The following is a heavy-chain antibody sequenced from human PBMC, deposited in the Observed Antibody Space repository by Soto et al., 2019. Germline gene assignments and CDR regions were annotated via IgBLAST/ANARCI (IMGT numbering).Heavy chain of an antibody. D-gene: IGHD2-15*01. CDR2: INAGNGNT. CDR3: ARSGVVVVAATPDLAFDI. CDR1: GYTFTSYA. J-gene: IGHJ3*02. V-gene: IGHV1-3*01. Sequence: ASVKVSCKASGYTFTSYAMHWVRQAPGQRLEWMGWINAGNGNTKYSQKFQGRVTITRDKSASTAYMELSSLRSEDTAVYYCARSGVVVVAATPDLAFDIWGQGTMVTVSS.